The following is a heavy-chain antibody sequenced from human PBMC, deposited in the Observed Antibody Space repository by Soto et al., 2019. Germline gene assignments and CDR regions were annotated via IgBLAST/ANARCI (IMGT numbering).Heavy chain of an antibody. CDR1: GGTFSSYA. D-gene: IGHD5-18*01. J-gene: IGHJ4*02. CDR2: IIPIFGTA. CDR3: ARDRGWIQLWEDYFDY. Sequence: QVQLVQSVAEVKKPGCSVKVSCKASGGTFSSYAISWVRQAPGQGLEWMGGIIPIFGTANYAQKFQGRVTITADESTSTAYMELSSLRSEDTAVYYCARDRGWIQLWEDYFDYWGQGTLVTVSS. V-gene: IGHV1-69*12.